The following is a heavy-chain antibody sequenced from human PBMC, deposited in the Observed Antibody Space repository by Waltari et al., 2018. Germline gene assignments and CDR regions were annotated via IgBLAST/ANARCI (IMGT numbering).Heavy chain of an antibody. V-gene: IGHV3-23*01. CDR1: GFTFSCYA. CDR2: ISGSGGST. J-gene: IGHJ4*02. D-gene: IGHD2-15*01. Sequence: EVQLLESGGGLVQPGGSLRLSCAASGFTFSCYAMSWVRPAPGKGLGWVSAISGSGGSTYYADSVKGRFTISRDNSKNTLYLQMNSLRAEDTAVYYCAKDKSVVAAIIPYFDYWGQGTLVTVSS. CDR3: AKDKSVVAAIIPYFDY.